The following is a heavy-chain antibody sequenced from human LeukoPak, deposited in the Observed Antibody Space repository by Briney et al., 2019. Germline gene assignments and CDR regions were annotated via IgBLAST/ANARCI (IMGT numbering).Heavy chain of an antibody. Sequence: ASVKVSCKASGYTFTSYGISWVRQAPGQGLEWMGWISAYNGNTNYAQKLQGRVTMTTDTSTSTAYMELRSLRSDDTAVYYCVRDGASSGSHRGFYYYYGMDVWGQGTTVTVSS. V-gene: IGHV1-18*01. D-gene: IGHD3-22*01. CDR2: ISAYNGNT. CDR3: VRDGASSGSHRGFYYYYGMDV. CDR1: GYTFTSYG. J-gene: IGHJ6*02.